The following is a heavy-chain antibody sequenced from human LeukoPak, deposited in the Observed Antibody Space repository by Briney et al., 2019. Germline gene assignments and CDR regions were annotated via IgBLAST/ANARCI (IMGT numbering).Heavy chain of an antibody. V-gene: IGHV4-4*02. Sequence: SGTLSLTCTVSGGSISSTNWWNWVRQPPGKGLEWIGEIYHSGSTNSNPSLKSRVTLSVGKSKNQFSLKLSSVTAADTAVYYCARSGSYRTSRYYFDYWGQGTLVTVSS. CDR2: IYHSGST. CDR1: GGSISSTNW. D-gene: IGHD1-26*01. J-gene: IGHJ4*02. CDR3: ARSGSYRTSRYYFDY.